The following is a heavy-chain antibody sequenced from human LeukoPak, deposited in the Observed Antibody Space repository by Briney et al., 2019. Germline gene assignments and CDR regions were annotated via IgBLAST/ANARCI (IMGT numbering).Heavy chain of an antibody. CDR3: ARGGSRSYTSSTLDY. Sequence: SETLSLACSVSGGSITVYYWNWIRQSPGKGLEWIGSISYSGSTNYNPSLKSRVTISIDTSKNRFSLKVSSVIAADTAMYYCARGGSRSYTSSTLDYWGQGTLVTVSS. J-gene: IGHJ4*02. V-gene: IGHV4-59*12. D-gene: IGHD6-6*01. CDR1: GGSITVYY. CDR2: ISYSGST.